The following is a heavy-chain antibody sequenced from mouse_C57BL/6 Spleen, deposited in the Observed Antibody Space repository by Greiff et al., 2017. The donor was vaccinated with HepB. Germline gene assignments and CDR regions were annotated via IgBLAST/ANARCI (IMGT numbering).Heavy chain of an antibody. CDR2: IDPEDGDT. V-gene: IGHV14-1*01. CDR1: GFNIKDYY. CDR3: TTLITTDWYFDV. D-gene: IGHD1-1*01. Sequence: VHVKQSGAELVRPGASVKLSCTASGFNIKDYYMHWVKQRPEQGLEWIGRIDPEDGDTEYAPKFQGKATMTADTSSNTAYLQLSSLTSEYTAVYYCTTLITTDWYFDVWGTGTTVTVSS. J-gene: IGHJ1*03.